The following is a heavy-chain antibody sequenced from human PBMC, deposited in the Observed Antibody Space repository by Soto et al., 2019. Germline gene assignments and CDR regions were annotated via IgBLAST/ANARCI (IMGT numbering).Heavy chain of an antibody. CDR1: GFIFSNYA. J-gene: IGHJ4*02. D-gene: IGHD3-16*01. CDR2: VTSRGDTT. V-gene: IGHV3-23*01. Sequence: EVHLLQSGGGLVQPGGSLRLSCAASGFIFSNYAMNWVRQAPGKGLEWVSIVTSRGDTTYYADSVKGRFTISRDNSKHTLYLQVNSLTAEDTAVYYCARDRLGGGLDYWGQATLVSVSS. CDR3: ARDRLGGGLDY.